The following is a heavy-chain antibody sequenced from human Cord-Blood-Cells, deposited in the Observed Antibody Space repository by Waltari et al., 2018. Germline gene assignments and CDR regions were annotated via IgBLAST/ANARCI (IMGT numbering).Heavy chain of an antibody. CDR3: ARGWGIGSSWYWGAEYFQH. Sequence: QVQLQQWGAGLLKPSETLSLTCAVYGGSFSGYYWRWIRQPPGKGLEWIGEIKHSGNTNYNPSLKSRVTISVDTSKNQFSLKLSSVTAADTAVYYCARGWGIGSSWYWGAEYFQHWGQGTLVTVSS. CDR2: IKHSGNT. CDR1: GGSFSGYY. D-gene: IGHD6-13*01. J-gene: IGHJ1*01. V-gene: IGHV4-34*01.